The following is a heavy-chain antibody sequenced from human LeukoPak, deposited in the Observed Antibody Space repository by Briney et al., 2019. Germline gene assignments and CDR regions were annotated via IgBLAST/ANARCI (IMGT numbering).Heavy chain of an antibody. CDR3: ARGVRDGMDV. V-gene: IGHV1-18*01. Sequence: GASVKVSCKASGFTFTNYGLTWVRQAPGQGLEWMGWIRAYNGNTNYAQKLQGRVTMTTDTSTSTAYMELTRPRSDDTAVYYCARGVRDGMDVWGQGTTVTVSS. CDR1: GFTFTNYG. D-gene: IGHD3-10*01. CDR2: IRAYNGNT. J-gene: IGHJ6*02.